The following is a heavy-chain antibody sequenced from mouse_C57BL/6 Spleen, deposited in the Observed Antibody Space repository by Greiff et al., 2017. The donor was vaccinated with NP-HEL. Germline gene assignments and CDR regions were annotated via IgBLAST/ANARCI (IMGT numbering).Heavy chain of an antibody. CDR1: GYTFTSYW. D-gene: IGHD2-4*01. Sequence: VKLQQPGAELVMPGASVKLSCKASGYTFTSYWMHWVKQRPGQGLEWIGEIDPSDSYTNYNQKFKGKSTLTVDKSSSTAYMQLSSLTSEDSAVYYCARRSVYYDYFDYWGQGTTLTVSS. J-gene: IGHJ2*01. CDR2: IDPSDSYT. CDR3: ARRSVYYDYFDY. V-gene: IGHV1-69*01.